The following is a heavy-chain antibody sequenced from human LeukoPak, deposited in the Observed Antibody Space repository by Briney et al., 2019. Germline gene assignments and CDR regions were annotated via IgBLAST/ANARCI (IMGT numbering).Heavy chain of an antibody. V-gene: IGHV4-30-4*01. CDR3: ARYTATTVTFDY. CDR1: GGSISSGDYY. J-gene: IGHJ4*02. Sequence: SQTLSLTCTVSGGSISSGDYYWSWIRQPPGTGLEWIGYIYYSGSTYHNPSLKSRVTISVDTSKNQFSLKLSSVTAADTAVYYCARYTATTVTFDYWGQGTLVTVSS. D-gene: IGHD4-17*01. CDR2: IYYSGST.